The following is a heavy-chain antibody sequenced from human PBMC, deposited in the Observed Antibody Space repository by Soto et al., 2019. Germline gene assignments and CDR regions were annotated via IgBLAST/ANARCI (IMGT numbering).Heavy chain of an antibody. CDR2: ISAYNGNT. J-gene: IGHJ4*02. Sequence: ASVKVSCKASGYTFTSYGISWVRQAPGQGLEWMGWISAYNGNTNYAQKLQGRVTMTTDTSTSTAYMELRSLRSDDTAVYYCARVYYYDSSGYYDYSRQGTLVTVSS. CDR3: ARVYYYDSSGYYDY. D-gene: IGHD3-22*01. V-gene: IGHV1-18*01. CDR1: GYTFTSYG.